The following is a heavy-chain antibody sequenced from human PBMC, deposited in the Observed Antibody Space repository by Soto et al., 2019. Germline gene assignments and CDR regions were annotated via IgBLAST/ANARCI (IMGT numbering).Heavy chain of an antibody. Sequence: SVTLSHTCTVSDGSIISYYWSWIRQHPGKGLEWIGYIYYSGSTNYNPSLKSRVTISVDTSKNQFSLKLSSVTAADTAVYYCARVGGYSYGHDYWGQGTLGTVSS. CDR3: ARVGGYSYGHDY. V-gene: IGHV4-59*01. J-gene: IGHJ4*02. D-gene: IGHD5-18*01. CDR2: IYYSGST. CDR1: DGSIISYY.